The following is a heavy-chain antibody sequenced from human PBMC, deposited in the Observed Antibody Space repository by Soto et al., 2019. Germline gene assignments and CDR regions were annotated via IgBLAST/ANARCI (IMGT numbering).Heavy chain of an antibody. J-gene: IGHJ4*02. CDR3: GQAVGWATLVH. CDR1: GFTFSSNW. CDR2: LNSDGSST. V-gene: IGHV3-74*01. Sequence: GGSLRLSCAAFGFTFSSNWMHWVRQVPGKGLVWVSRLNSDGSSTSYADSVKGRFTISRDNAKNTLYLQMNTLRAEDTAVYYSGQAVGWATLVHWGPGPLLTV. D-gene: IGHD6-19*01.